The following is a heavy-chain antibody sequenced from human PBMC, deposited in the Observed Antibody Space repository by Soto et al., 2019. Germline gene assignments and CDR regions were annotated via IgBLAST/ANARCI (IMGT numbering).Heavy chain of an antibody. Sequence: GGSLRLSCAASGFTFSGSAMHWVRQASGKGLEWVGRIRSKANSYATAYAASVKGRFTISRDDSKNTAYLQMNSLKTEDTAVYYCTRHGRYGDYGDGVDYWGQGTLVTVSS. J-gene: IGHJ4*02. CDR3: TRHGRYGDYGDGVDY. D-gene: IGHD4-17*01. CDR1: GFTFSGSA. V-gene: IGHV3-73*01. CDR2: IRSKANSYAT.